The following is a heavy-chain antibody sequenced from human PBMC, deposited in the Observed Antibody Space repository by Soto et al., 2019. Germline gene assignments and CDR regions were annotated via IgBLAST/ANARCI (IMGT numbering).Heavy chain of an antibody. Sequence: GASAEVCCQVCGDSLSDLSMDWALQAPAKGRWGTGGFCPEDGETIYAQKFEGRVTMTEDTSTNTAYLELCSLRSDDTAVYYCATLVSPLFCVNEDEGFPRARNWSAPWRHGTLVPVSS. CDR3: ATLVSPLFCVNEDEGFPRARNWSAP. CDR1: GDSLSDLS. D-gene: IGHD3-22*01. V-gene: IGHV1-24*01. CDR2: FCPEDGET. J-gene: IGHJ5*02.